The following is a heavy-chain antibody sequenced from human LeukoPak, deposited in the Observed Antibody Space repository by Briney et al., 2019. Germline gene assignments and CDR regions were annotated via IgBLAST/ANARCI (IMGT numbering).Heavy chain of an antibody. Sequence: SETLSLTCTVSGGSISSYYWSWIRQPPGKGLEWIGYIYYSGSTNYNPSLKSRVTISVDTSKNQFSLKLSSVTAADTAVYYCARGLRYFDWLLSASWFDPWGQGTLVTVSS. V-gene: IGHV4-59*08. J-gene: IGHJ5*02. CDR1: GGSISSYY. CDR2: IYYSGST. D-gene: IGHD3-9*01. CDR3: ARGLRYFDWLLSASWFDP.